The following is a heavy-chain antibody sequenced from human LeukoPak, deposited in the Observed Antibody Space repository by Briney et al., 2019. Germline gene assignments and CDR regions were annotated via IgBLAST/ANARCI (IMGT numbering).Heavy chain of an antibody. Sequence: SVKVSCKASGGTFSSYAISWVRQAPGQGLEWMGRIIPNLGIANYAQKFQGRVTITADKSTSTAYMELSSLRSEDTAVYYCARVLGYSYGPFDYWGQGTLVTVSS. J-gene: IGHJ4*02. CDR1: GGTFSSYA. D-gene: IGHD5-18*01. V-gene: IGHV1-69*04. CDR2: IIPNLGIA. CDR3: ARVLGYSYGPFDY.